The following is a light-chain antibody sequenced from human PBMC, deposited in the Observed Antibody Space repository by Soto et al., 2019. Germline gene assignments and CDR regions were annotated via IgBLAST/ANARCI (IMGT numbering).Light chain of an antibody. Sequence: DIQMTQSPSTLSAFVGDRVTITCRASQSVNSWLAWYQQRPGKAPKLLIYDASTLESGVPSRFSGSGSGTEFTLTISSLQPDDFATYYCQHYNGFSWTFGQGTKVDNK. CDR2: DAS. CDR3: QHYNGFSWT. J-gene: IGKJ1*01. CDR1: QSVNSW. V-gene: IGKV1-5*01.